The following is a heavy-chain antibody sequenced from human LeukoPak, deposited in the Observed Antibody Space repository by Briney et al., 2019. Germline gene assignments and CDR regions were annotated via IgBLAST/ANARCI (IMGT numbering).Heavy chain of an antibody. D-gene: IGHD1-26*01. CDR2: SSSSSSYI. J-gene: IGHJ4*02. CDR1: GFTFSSYS. V-gene: IGHV3-21*01. Sequence: PGGSLRLSCAASGFTFSSYSMNWVRQAPGKGLEWVSSSSSSSSYIYYADSVKGRFTISRDNAKNSLYLQMNSLRAEDTAVYYCARAPGKSGTWDFDYWGQGTLVTVSS. CDR3: ARAPGKSGTWDFDY.